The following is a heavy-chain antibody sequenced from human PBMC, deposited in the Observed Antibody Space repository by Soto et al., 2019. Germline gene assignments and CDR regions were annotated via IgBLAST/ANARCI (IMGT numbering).Heavy chain of an antibody. J-gene: IGHJ6*02. CDR2: ISYDGSNK. CDR3: AKDERLYYYYGMDV. CDR1: GFTFSSYG. D-gene: IGHD5-12*01. Sequence: GGSLRLSCAASGFTFSSYGMHWVRQAPGKGLEWVAVISYDGSNKYYADSVKGRFTISRDNSKNTLYLQMNSLRAEDTAVYYCAKDERLYYYYGMDVWGQGTTVTVSS. V-gene: IGHV3-30*18.